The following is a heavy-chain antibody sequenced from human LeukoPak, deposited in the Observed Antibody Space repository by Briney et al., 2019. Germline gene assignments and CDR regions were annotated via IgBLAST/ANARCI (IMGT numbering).Heavy chain of an antibody. CDR3: ARDDRGFDY. CDR2: IKQDGSDK. V-gene: IGHV3-7*01. J-gene: IGHJ4*02. CDR1: GFTFSSYS. Sequence: GGSLRLSCAASGFTFSSYSMNWVRQAPGKGLEWVANIKQDGSDKYYVDSVKGRFTISRDNAKNSLYLQMNSLRAEDTAIYYCARDDRGFDYWGQGSLVTVSS.